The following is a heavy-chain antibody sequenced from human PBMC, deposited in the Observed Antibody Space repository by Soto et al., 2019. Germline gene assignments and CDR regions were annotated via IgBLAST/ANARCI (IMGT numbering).Heavy chain of an antibody. CDR3: ARVKYSPPSYYFYGMDV. CDR2: ISAYNGNT. CDR1: GYTFTSYG. Sequence: QVQLVQSGAEVKKPGASVKVSCKASGYTFTSYGISWVRQAPGQGLEWMGWISAYNGNTNYAQKLQGRVTMTTDTSPSAAYMAMRSLRSDDTAVYYCARVKYSPPSYYFYGMDVWGQGTTVTVSS. V-gene: IGHV1-18*01. D-gene: IGHD5-18*01. J-gene: IGHJ6*02.